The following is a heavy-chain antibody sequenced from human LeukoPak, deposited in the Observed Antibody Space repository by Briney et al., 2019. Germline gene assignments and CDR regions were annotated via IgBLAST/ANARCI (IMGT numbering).Heavy chain of an antibody. Sequence: PGGSLRLSCAASGFTFSSYSMNWVRQAPGKGLEWVSSISSSSSYIYYADSVKGRFTISRDNARNSLSLQMNSLRAEDTAVYYCARAPREYSYGYYYYYGMDVWGQGTTVTVSS. J-gene: IGHJ6*02. D-gene: IGHD5-18*01. CDR2: ISSSSSYI. CDR3: ARAPREYSYGYYYYYGMDV. CDR1: GFTFSSYS. V-gene: IGHV3-21*01.